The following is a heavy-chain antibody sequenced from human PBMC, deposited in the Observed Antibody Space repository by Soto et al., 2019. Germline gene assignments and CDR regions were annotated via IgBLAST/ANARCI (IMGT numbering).Heavy chain of an antibody. D-gene: IGHD4-17*01. J-gene: IGHJ4*02. CDR1: GFTFSSYS. CDR2: IGTGSSYI. V-gene: IGHV3-21*01. Sequence: GGSLRLSCAASGFTFSSYSMNWVRQAPGKGLEWVSFIGTGSSYIYYADSVKGRFTISRDNAKNSLYLQMNSLRADDTAVYYCARDSVYGGNPPPYDYWGQGTLVTVSS. CDR3: ARDSVYGGNPPPYDY.